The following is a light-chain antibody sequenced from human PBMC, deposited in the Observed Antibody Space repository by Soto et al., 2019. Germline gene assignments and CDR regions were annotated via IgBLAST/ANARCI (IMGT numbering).Light chain of an antibody. CDR1: SSDIGAYNY. V-gene: IGLV2-14*01. J-gene: IGLJ2*01. CDR2: EVS. Sequence: QSALTQPASVSGSPGQSITICCTGTSSDIGAYNYVSWYQHHPGKAPKFMMYEVSYRPSGVSNRFSGSKSGNTASLTISGLQAEDEADYYCSSYSSTSTVLFGGGTKLTVL. CDR3: SSYSSTSTVL.